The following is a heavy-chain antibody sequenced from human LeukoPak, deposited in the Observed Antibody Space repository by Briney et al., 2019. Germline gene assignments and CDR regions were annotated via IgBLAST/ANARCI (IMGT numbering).Heavy chain of an antibody. Sequence: PGGSLRLSCAASGFTFGSYWMSWVRQAPGKGLEWVANIKQDGSEKYYVDSVKGRFTIFRDNAKNSLYLQMNSLRAEDTAVYYCARDFWATSKYYYYMDVWGKGTTVTVSS. V-gene: IGHV3-7*01. D-gene: IGHD5-12*01. CDR3: ARDFWATSKYYYYMDV. J-gene: IGHJ6*03. CDR2: IKQDGSEK. CDR1: GFTFGSYW.